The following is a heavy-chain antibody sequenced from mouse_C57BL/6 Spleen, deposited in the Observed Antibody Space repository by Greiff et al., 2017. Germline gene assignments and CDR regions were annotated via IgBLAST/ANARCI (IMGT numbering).Heavy chain of an antibody. CDR2: IDPEDGDT. J-gene: IGHJ4*01. CDR1: GFNIKDYY. V-gene: IGHV14-1*01. D-gene: IGHD1-1*01. Sequence: PLQQSGAELVRPGASVKLSCTASGFNIKDYYMHWVKQRPEQGLEWIGRIDPEDGDTEYAPKFQGKATMTADTSSNTAYLQLSSLTSEDTAVYYCTTGGSSYGARDYWGQGTSVTVSS. CDR3: TTGGSSYGARDY.